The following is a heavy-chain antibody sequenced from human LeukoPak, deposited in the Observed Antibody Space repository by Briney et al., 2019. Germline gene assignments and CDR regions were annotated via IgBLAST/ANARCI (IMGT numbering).Heavy chain of an antibody. V-gene: IGHV3-23*01. CDR3: AKSGSGYSGYDYDY. D-gene: IGHD5-12*01. CDR2: ISGSGGST. J-gene: IGHJ4*02. Sequence: HPGGSLRLSCAASGFTFSDYYMSWIRQAPGKGLEWVSAISGSGGSTYYADSVKGRFTISRDNSKNTLYLQMNSLRAEDTAVYYCAKSGSGYSGYDYDYWGQGTLVTVSS. CDR1: GFTFSDYY.